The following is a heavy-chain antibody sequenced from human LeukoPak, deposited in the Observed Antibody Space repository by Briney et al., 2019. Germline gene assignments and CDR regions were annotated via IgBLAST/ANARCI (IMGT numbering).Heavy chain of an antibody. CDR3: ARDYCSSTSCYLFDY. Sequence: PSETLSLTCTVSGGSISSGGYYWSWIRQHPGKGLEWIGYIYYSGSTYYNPSLKSRVTISVDTSKNQFSLKLSSVTAADTAVYSCARDYCSSTSCYLFDYWGQGTLVTVSS. V-gene: IGHV4-31*03. CDR1: GGSISSGGYY. J-gene: IGHJ4*02. CDR2: IYYSGST. D-gene: IGHD2-2*01.